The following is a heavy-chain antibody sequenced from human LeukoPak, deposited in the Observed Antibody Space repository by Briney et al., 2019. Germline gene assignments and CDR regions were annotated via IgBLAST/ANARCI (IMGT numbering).Heavy chain of an antibody. CDR3: VRDPSYGSSWYYYMDV. Sequence: GGSLRLSCAASEFTFVRYAMNWVRQAPGKGLEWVSYISSSSFKIGYADSVKGRFTISRDNPKNSLYLQMDSLRVEDTAVYYCVRDPSYGSSWYYYMDVWGKGTTVTVSS. CDR1: EFTFVRYA. V-gene: IGHV3-48*04. D-gene: IGHD6-13*01. J-gene: IGHJ6*03. CDR2: ISSSSFKI.